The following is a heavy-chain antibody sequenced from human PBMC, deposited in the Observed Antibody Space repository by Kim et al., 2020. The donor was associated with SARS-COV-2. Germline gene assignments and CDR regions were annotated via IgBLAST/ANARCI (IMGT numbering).Heavy chain of an antibody. CDR2: INAGNGNT. CDR3: ARDLFGGEYNWNYVEGIDY. J-gene: IGHJ4*02. Sequence: ASVKVSCKASGYTFTSYAMHWVRQAPGQRLEWMGWINAGNGNTKYSQKFQGRVTITRDTSASTAYMELSSLRSEDTAVYYCARDLFGGEYNWNYVEGIDYWGQGTLVTVSS. V-gene: IGHV1-3*01. CDR1: GYTFTSYA. D-gene: IGHD1-7*01.